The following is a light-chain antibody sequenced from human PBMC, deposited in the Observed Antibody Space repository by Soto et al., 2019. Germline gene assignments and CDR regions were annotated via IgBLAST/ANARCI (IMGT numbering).Light chain of an antibody. J-gene: IGKJ1*01. CDR1: QTISSW. CDR2: KAS. CDR3: QQYDNDSWT. V-gene: IGKV1-5*03. Sequence: DIQMTQSPSPLSASVGDRVIITCRASQTISSWLACYQQKPAKDPNLLIYKASALKSGVPSRFSGSGSGTEFTLTISSLQPDDFATYYCQQYDNDSWTFGQGTKVEIK.